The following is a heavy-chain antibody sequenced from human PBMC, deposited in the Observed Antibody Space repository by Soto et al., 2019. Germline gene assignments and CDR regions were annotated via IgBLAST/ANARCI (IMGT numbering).Heavy chain of an antibody. D-gene: IGHD5-12*01. CDR3: ARGNGYDYDY. J-gene: IGHJ4*02. Sequence: QVQLQESGPGLVKPSQTLSLTCTVSGGSISSGGYYWSWIRQHPGKGLEWIGYIYYSGSTYYNPSLQXXVXIXXDTSKNQFSLKLSSVTAADTAVYYCARGNGYDYDYWGQGTLVTVSS. CDR1: GGSISSGGYY. CDR2: IYYSGST. V-gene: IGHV4-31*01.